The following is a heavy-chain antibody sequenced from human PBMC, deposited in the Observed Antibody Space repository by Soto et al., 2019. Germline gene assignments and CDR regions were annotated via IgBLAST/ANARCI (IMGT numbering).Heavy chain of an antibody. CDR2: IIPIPGTA. CDR1: GGTLGSHA. Sequence: QVQPGEAGAGGKKPWSSVKGSCQASGGTLGSHAISRGRQAPGQGPEWMGGIIPIPGTANYAQKFQGRVTIAADESTSTAYMELSSLRSEDTAVYYCARSQGSSTSLEIYYYYYYGMDVWGQGTTVTVSS. J-gene: IGHJ6*02. D-gene: IGHD2-2*01. V-gene: IGHV1-69*01. CDR3: ARSQGSSTSLEIYYYYYYGMDV.